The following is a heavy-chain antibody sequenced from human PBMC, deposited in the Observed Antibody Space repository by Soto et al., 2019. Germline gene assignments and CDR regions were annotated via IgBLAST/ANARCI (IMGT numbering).Heavy chain of an antibody. CDR2: LKSKTNGGTA. CDR3: AYIRDSRAVHVDS. V-gene: IGHV3-15*07. D-gene: IGHD3-22*01. J-gene: IGHJ4*02. CDR1: GLTLTDAW. Sequence: EVQLVESGGGLVKPGESLRLSCTASGLTLTDAWMKWVRQAPGKGLEWVGRLKSKTNGGTADYAAPVRGRFTILIDDSKNMLYLKMNSLKTEDTAVYYCAYIRDSRAVHVDSWGQGTLVTVSS.